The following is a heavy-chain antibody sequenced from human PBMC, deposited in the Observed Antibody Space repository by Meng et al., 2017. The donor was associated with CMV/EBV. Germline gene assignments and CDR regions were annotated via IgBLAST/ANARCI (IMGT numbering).Heavy chain of an antibody. CDR3: ARDRLGSSGHYYYFGMDV. D-gene: IGHD6-19*01. V-gene: IGHV4-59*01. Sequence: GSLRLSCTVSGDSLSRYYWSWIRQPPGRGLEWIGYISYSGSTNYNPSLRSRVTISVDTSKNQFSLKLTSVTASDTAVNFCARDRLGSSGHYYYFGMDVWGQGTTVTVSS. CDR1: GDSLSRYY. CDR2: ISYSGST. J-gene: IGHJ6*02.